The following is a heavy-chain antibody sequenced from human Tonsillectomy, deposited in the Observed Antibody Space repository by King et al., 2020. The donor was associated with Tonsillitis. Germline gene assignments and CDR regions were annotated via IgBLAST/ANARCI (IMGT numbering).Heavy chain of an antibody. V-gene: IGHV3-21*06. Sequence: VQLVESGGGLVKPGGSLRLSCAASGFTFNPYSMNWVRQAPGKGLEWVSFISSGSSHRYYADSVKGRFTISRDSAKNSLYLQMNSLRAEDTAVYYCARDSSDAGWFDPWGQETLVTVSS. CDR2: ISSGSSHR. CDR1: GFTFNPYS. D-gene: IGHD3-10*01. CDR3: ARDSSDAGWFDP. J-gene: IGHJ5*02.